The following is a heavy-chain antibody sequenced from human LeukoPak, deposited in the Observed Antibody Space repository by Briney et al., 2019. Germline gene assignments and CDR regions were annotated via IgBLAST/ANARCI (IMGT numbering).Heavy chain of an antibody. CDR3: ARVGTDYYDSSGYGVDP. J-gene: IGHJ5*02. V-gene: IGHV1-69*05. D-gene: IGHD3-22*01. CDR2: IIPIFGTA. Sequence: GASVKVSCKASGYTFTSYGISWVRQAPGQGLEWMGRIIPIFGTANYAQKFQGRVTITTDESTSTAYMELSSLRSEDTAVYYCARVGTDYYDSSGYGVDPWGQGTLVTVSS. CDR1: GYTFTSYG.